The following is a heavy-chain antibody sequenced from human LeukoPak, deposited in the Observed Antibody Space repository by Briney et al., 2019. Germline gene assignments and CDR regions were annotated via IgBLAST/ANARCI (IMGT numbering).Heavy chain of an antibody. V-gene: IGHV4-34*01. Sequence: PSETLSLTCAVYGGSFSGYYWSWIRQPPGKGLEWIGEINHSGSTNYNPSLKSRVTISVDTSKNQFSLKLSSVTAADTAVYYCARSYSYGYHDYWGQGTLVTVSS. CDR3: ARSYSYGYHDY. D-gene: IGHD5-18*01. CDR2: INHSGST. CDR1: GGSFSGYY. J-gene: IGHJ4*02.